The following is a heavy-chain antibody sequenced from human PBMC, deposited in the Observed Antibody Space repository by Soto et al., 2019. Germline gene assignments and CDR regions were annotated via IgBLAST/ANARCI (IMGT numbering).Heavy chain of an antibody. CDR1: GGSISSGGTGSY. CDR3: ASGHDAYRVRY. J-gene: IGHJ4*02. Sequence: QVQLQESGPGLVKPSQTLSLTCTVSGGSISSGGTGSYWTWIRQLPGKGLEWIGYSYYTGNTYYNPSLKSRPTITIDTSENYFSLTVTSVTAADTGVYFRASGHDAYRVRYWGQGTLVTVSS. V-gene: IGHV4-31*03. CDR2: SYYTGNT. D-gene: IGHD4-4*01.